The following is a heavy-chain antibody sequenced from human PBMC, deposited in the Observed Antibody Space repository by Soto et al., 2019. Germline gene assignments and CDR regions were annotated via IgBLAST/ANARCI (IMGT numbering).Heavy chain of an antibody. J-gene: IGHJ3*02. CDR1: GFTVRSNS. CDR3: ARVNLDAFDI. V-gene: IGHV3-53*01. Sequence: EVQLVEAGGGLIQPGGSLTLSCAASGFTVRSNSMSWVRQAPGKGLEWVSVIDSGSNTYYSDSVKGRSTISRDNAKNTLYLQMNSLRAEGTAVYYCARVNLDAFDIWGQGTMVTVSS. CDR2: IDSGSNT.